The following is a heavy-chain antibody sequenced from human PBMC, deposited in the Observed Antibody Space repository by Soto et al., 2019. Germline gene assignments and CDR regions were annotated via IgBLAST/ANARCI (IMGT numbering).Heavy chain of an antibody. CDR3: VCRNPPVVFGPFDY. Sequence: DVQLLESGGGLVQPGGSLRLSCATSGFTFNKYAMSWVRQSLGKGLEWVSTIDPNGQSTYYADSVKGRFTISRDNSKDTLYLHMNSMSAEDTAVYYCVCRNPPVVFGPFDYWGHGTLLPVS. CDR2: IDPNGQST. V-gene: IGHV3-23*01. J-gene: IGHJ4*01. D-gene: IGHD2-21*01. CDR1: GFTFNKYA.